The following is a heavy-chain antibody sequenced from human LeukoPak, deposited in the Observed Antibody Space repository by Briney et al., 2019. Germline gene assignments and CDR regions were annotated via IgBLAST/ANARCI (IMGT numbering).Heavy chain of an antibody. CDR3: AKGRWALFDC. D-gene: IGHD3-10*01. J-gene: IGHJ4*02. CDR1: GDSVSSNSAA. CDR2: TYYRSKWYN. V-gene: IGHV6-1*01. Sequence: SQTLSLTCDISGDSVSSNSAAWNWIRQSPSRGLEWLGRTYYRSKWYNDYAISVKSRMTINADTSKNQFSLQLNSVAPEDTAVYYCAKGRWALFDCWGQVTLVIVSS.